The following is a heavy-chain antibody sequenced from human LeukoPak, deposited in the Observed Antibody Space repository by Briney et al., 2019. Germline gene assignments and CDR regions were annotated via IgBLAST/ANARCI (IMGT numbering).Heavy chain of an antibody. CDR2: IIPIFGRT. CDR3: ARRQYIVVLPAATAFDY. V-gene: IGHV1-69*05. D-gene: IGHD2-2*01. J-gene: IGHJ4*02. CDR1: GGTFSSYS. Sequence: ASVKVSCKASGGTFSSYSISWVRQAPGQGLEWMGRIIPIFGRTNYAQKFQGRVTITTDESTSTAYMELSSLRSEDTAVYYCARRQYIVVLPAATAFDYWGQGTVVSLSS.